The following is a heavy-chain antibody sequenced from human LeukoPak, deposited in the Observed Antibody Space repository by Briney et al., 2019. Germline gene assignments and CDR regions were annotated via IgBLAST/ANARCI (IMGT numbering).Heavy chain of an antibody. CDR3: ARDGPPYYYGSGSYFFDY. CDR2: INAGNGNT. V-gene: IGHV1-3*01. CDR1: GYTFTSYA. Sequence: GASVKVSCKASGYTFTSYAMHWVRQAPGQRLEWMGWINAGNGNTKYSQKFQGRVTITRDTSASTAYMELSSLRSEDTAVYYCARDGPPYYYGSGSYFFDYWGQGTLVTVSS. D-gene: IGHD3-10*01. J-gene: IGHJ4*02.